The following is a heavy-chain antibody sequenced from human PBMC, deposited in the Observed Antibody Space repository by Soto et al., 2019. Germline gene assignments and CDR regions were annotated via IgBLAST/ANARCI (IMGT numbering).Heavy chain of an antibody. CDR3: AKDFDYYYYAMDV. J-gene: IGHJ6*02. D-gene: IGHD3-3*01. CDR2: INAGNGNT. Sequence: QVQLVQSAAEMKKPGASVKVSCKASGYTFTSYAIHWVRQAPGQRLEWMGWINAGNGNTKYSQKFQGRVTLSRDTSAGTASMELSSLMSEDTAVYYCAKDFDYYYYAMDVWGQGTTVTVSS. CDR1: GYTFTSYA. V-gene: IGHV1-3*01.